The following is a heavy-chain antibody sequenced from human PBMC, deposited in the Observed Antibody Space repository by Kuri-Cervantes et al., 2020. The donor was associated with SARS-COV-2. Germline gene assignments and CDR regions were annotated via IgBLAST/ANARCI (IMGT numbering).Heavy chain of an antibody. D-gene: IGHD3-22*01. CDR2: IYHSGST. Sequence: GSLRLSCTVSDGSISNYYWSWIRQPPGKGLEGIGYIYHSGSTNYNPSLNSRVTISIDTSKNQFALRLSTVTAADTAVYYCARGGTYSYDRSGFDWFEPWGQGTLVTVSS. CDR1: DGSISNYY. CDR3: ARGGTYSYDRSGFDWFEP. V-gene: IGHV4-59*01. J-gene: IGHJ5*02.